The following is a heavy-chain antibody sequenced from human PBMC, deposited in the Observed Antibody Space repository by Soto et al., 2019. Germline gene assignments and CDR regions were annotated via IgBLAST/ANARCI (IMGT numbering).Heavy chain of an antibody. J-gene: IGHJ3*02. CDR1: GGSISSGGYY. V-gene: IGHV4-31*03. CDR3: ARRTVKRRITVFGVVIDAFDI. Sequence: SETLSLTCTVSGGSISSGGYYWSWIRQHPGKGLEWIGYIYYRGSTYYNPSLKSRVTISVDTSKNQFSLKLSSVTAAGTAVYYWARRTVKRRITVFGVVIDAFDIRGQVTMFTVSS. CDR2: IYYRGST. D-gene: IGHD3-3*01.